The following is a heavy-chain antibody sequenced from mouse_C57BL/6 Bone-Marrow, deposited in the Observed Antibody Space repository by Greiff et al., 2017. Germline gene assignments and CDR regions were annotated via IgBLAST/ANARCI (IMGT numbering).Heavy chain of an antibody. CDR2: IYPRSGNT. CDR1: GYTFTSYG. Sequence: QVQLKESGAELARPGASVKLSCKASGYTFTSYGISWVKQRTGQGLEWIGEIYPRSGNTYYNEKFKGKATLTADKSSSPAYMELRSLTSEDSAVYFCARENYGSSYGYWGQGTTLTVSS. J-gene: IGHJ2*01. V-gene: IGHV1-81*01. CDR3: ARENYGSSYGY. D-gene: IGHD1-1*01.